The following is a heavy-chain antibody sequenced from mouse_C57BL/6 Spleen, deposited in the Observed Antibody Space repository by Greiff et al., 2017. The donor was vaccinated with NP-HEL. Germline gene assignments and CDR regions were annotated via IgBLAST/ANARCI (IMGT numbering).Heavy chain of an antibody. CDR2: IDPSDSYT. CDR1: GYTFTSYW. V-gene: IGHV1-50*01. CDR3: ARRGTTVDWYFDV. J-gene: IGHJ1*03. Sequence: QVQLQQPGAELVKPGASVKVSCKASGYTFTSYWMQWVKQRPGQGLEWIGEIDPSDSYTNYNQKFKGKATLTVDTSSSTAYMQLSSLTSEDSAVYYCARRGTTVDWYFDVWGTGTTVTVSS. D-gene: IGHD1-1*01.